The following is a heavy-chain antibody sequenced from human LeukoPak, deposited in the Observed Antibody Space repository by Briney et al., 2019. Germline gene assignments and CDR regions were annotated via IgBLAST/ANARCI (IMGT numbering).Heavy chain of an antibody. J-gene: IGHJ4*02. V-gene: IGHV3-30*02. CDR3: GKHDSSSDY. D-gene: IGHD3-22*01. CDR1: GFIFSTYG. Sequence: GGYLRLSCAASGFIFSTYGMHWVRQAPGKGLEWVAFIRSDGIHKSYAGSVMGRFTISRDNSKNTLYLQMNTLTAEDTAVYYCGKHDSSSDYWGQGTLVA. CDR2: IRSDGIHK.